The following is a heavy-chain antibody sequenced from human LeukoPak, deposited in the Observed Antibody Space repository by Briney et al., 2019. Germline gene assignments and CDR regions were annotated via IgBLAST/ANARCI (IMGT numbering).Heavy chain of an antibody. CDR2: IRYDGSNK. Sequence: PGGSLRLSCAASGFTFSSYGMHWVRQAPGKGLEWVAFIRYDGSNKYYAYSVKGRFTISRDNSKNTLYLQMNSLRAEDTAVYYCAKDRGLWFGELLPLFDYWGQGTLVTVSS. V-gene: IGHV3-30*02. J-gene: IGHJ4*02. CDR1: GFTFSSYG. D-gene: IGHD3-10*01. CDR3: AKDRGLWFGELLPLFDY.